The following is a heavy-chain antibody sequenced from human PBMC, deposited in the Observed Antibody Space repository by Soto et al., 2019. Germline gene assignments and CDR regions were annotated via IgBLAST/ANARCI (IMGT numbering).Heavy chain of an antibody. D-gene: IGHD6-19*01. CDR2: IYYSGNA. V-gene: IGHV4-39*01. CDR1: GASIKSSSHD. J-gene: IGHJ4*02. CDR3: ARRSVHSEAPFDE. Sequence: SETLSLTFTVSGASIKSSSHDWGWIRQPPGERLEWIGNIYYSGNAYYNPSLKSRATISVDTSKSQFSLNLKSVTVADTAVYFCARRSVHSEAPFDEWGQGTLVTVSS.